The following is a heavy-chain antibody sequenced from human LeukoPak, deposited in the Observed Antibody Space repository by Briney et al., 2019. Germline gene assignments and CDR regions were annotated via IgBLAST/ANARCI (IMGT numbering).Heavy chain of an antibody. CDR3: ARSIRQQFLESGCFDP. Sequence: ASVKVSCKASGYTFTDYFMHWVRQAHGQGLEWMGWINPNSGDRDSAQKFRGRVTLTRATSISTAYMELTRLTYDDTAFYYCARSIRQQFLESGCFDPWGQGTLVTVSS. V-gene: IGHV1-2*02. CDR2: INPNSGDR. D-gene: IGHD1-1*01. CDR1: GYTFTDYF. J-gene: IGHJ5*02.